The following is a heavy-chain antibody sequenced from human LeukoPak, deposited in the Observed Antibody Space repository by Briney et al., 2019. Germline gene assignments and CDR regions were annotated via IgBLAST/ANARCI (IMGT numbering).Heavy chain of an antibody. V-gene: IGHV4-59*01. CDR3: ARDIYSSRYGYFDQ. CDR2: IHYTGET. J-gene: IGHJ4*02. Sequence: SETLSLACSVSGASMSTYLWSWIRQPPGKGLEWLAFIHYTGETNYNPSLRSRLTISVDTSKNQFSLRLSSLTAADTAIYYCARDIYSSRYGYFDQWGEGPVVTVSS. D-gene: IGHD3-10*01. CDR1: GASMSTYL.